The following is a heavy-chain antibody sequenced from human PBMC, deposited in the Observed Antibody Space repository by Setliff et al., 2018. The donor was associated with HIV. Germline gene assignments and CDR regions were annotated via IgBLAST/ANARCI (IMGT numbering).Heavy chain of an antibody. CDR1: GYTLTSYD. Sequence: SVKVSCKASGYTLTSYDINWVRQAPGQGLEWTGGIIPFLGVRDYAQKFQGRVTITADESTRTGYMELRSLQSEDTAVYYCARGTNYYDSHSFPQYYYNAMDVWGQGTTVTVSS. V-gene: IGHV1-69*10. CDR3: ARGTNYYDSHSFPQYYYNAMDV. J-gene: IGHJ6*02. D-gene: IGHD3-10*01. CDR2: IIPFLGVR.